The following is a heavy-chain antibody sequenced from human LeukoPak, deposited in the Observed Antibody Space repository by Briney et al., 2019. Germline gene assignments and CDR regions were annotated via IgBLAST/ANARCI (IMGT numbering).Heavy chain of an antibody. Sequence: SETLSLTCSVSGGSISSSAYYWGWIRQPPGKGPEWIGYIHYSGSTNHNPSLKSRVTISVDTSKNQISLNLSSVTTADTAVYYCARVSYGDSLQFDYWGQGTLVTVSS. V-gene: IGHV4-61*08. J-gene: IGHJ4*01. CDR2: IHYSGST. CDR1: GGSISSSAYY. CDR3: ARVSYGDSLQFDY. D-gene: IGHD4-17*01.